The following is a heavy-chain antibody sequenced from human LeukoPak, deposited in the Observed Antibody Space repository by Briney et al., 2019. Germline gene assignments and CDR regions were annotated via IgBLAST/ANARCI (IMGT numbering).Heavy chain of an antibody. D-gene: IGHD3-22*01. CDR1: GGSITSNNYY. CDR3: ARDASVVINTYFDY. J-gene: IGHJ4*02. V-gene: IGHV4-39*07. CDR2: FYYSGST. Sequence: SETLSLTCTVSGGSITSNNYYWGWIRQPPGKGLEWIGSFYYSGSTYYNPSLKSRVTISVDTSMNHFSLRLNSVTAADTAVYYCARDASVVINTYFDYWGQGTLVTVSS.